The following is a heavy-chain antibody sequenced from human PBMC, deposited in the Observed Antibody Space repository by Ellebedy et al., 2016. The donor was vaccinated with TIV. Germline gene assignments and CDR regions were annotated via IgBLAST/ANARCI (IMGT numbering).Heavy chain of an antibody. D-gene: IGHD6-25*01. V-gene: IGHV3-74*01. CDR2: INSDGSST. J-gene: IGHJ3*02. CDR3: ARVGYSRGAFDI. Sequence: GGSLTLSXAASGFTFSSYWMHWVRQAPGKGLVWVSRINSDGSSTSYADSVKGRFTISRDNAKNTLYLQMNSLRAEDTAVYYCARVGYSRGAFDIWGQGTVVTVSS. CDR1: GFTFSSYW.